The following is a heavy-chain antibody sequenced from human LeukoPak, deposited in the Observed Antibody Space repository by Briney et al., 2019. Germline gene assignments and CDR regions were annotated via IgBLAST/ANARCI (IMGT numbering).Heavy chain of an antibody. CDR1: GFTFSSYA. D-gene: IGHD1-26*01. CDR2: ISGSGGST. Sequence: SGGSLRLSCAASGFTFSSYAMSWVRQAPGKGLEWVSAISGSGGSTYYADSVKGRFTISRDNSKNTLYLQMNSLRAEDTAVYYCAKGDRPSGSYYLHFNWFDPWGQGTLVTVSS. J-gene: IGHJ5*02. CDR3: AKGDRPSGSYYLHFNWFDP. V-gene: IGHV3-23*01.